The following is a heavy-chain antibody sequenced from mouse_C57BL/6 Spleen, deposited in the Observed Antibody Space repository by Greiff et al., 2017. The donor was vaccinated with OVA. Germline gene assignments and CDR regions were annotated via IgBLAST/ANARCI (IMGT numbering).Heavy chain of an antibody. V-gene: IGHV1-15*01. Sequence: VQLQQSGAELVRPGASVTLSCKASGYTFTDYEMHWVKQTPVHGLEWIGAIDPETGGTAYNQKFKDKATLTADKSSSTAYMQLSSLTSEDSAVYYCARSPYPDYWGQGTTLTVSS. D-gene: IGHD2-10*01. CDR3: ARSPYPDY. CDR2: IDPETGGT. CDR1: GYTFTDYE. J-gene: IGHJ2*01.